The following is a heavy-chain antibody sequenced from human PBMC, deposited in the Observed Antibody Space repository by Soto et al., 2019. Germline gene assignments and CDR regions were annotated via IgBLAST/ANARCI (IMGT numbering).Heavy chain of an antibody. V-gene: IGHV5-51*01. D-gene: IGHD3-10*01. CDR1: GYSFTSYW. CDR3: ARRRFGEAPRGDDAFDI. CDR2: IYPGDSDT. J-gene: IGHJ3*02. Sequence: PGESLKISCKGSGYSFTSYWIGWVRQMPGKGLEWMGIIYPGDSDTRYSPSFQGQVTISADKSISTAYLQWSSLKASDTAMYYCARRRFGEAPRGDDAFDICCQGTMVTVSS.